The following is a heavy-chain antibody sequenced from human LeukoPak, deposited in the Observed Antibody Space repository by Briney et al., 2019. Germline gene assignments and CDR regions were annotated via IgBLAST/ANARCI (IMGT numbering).Heavy chain of an antibody. CDR3: AKVVHIVVVNDAFDI. CDR2: ISGSGGNT. CDR1: GFTFSSYA. V-gene: IGHV3-23*01. J-gene: IGHJ3*02. Sequence: GGSLRLSCVASGFTFSSYAMSWVRQAPGKGLEWVSAISGSGGNTYYADSVKGRFTISRDNTKNTLHLQMNSLRAEDTAAYYCAKVVHIVVVNDAFDIWGQGTMVTVSS. D-gene: IGHD2-21*01.